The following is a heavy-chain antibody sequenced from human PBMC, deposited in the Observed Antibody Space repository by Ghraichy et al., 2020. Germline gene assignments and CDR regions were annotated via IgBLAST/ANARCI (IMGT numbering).Heavy chain of an antibody. CDR3: ARASKRLPTVSYPNHFDY. J-gene: IGHJ4*02. D-gene: IGHD4-11*01. V-gene: IGHV3-7*01. CDR2: IKQDGSET. Sequence: GESLNISCAASGFTFSTYWMTWVRQAPGKGLEWVANIKQDGSETYYVDSVKGRFTISRDDATNSLFLQMNSLRAEDTAVYYCARASKRLPTVSYPNHFDYWGQGTPVTVSS. CDR1: GFTFSTYW.